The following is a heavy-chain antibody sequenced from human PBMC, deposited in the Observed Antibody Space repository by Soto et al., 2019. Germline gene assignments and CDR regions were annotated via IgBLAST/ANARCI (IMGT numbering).Heavy chain of an antibody. CDR1: DSTSVTMP. Sequence: GSRDSPVQPLDSTSVTMPCTGSARLQARGWSGWPLYLEGSNKYSADSVKGRFTISRDNAKNALYLQMNSLRPEDTAVYYCAKDWAPVVAGRFLDSWGQGTPVTVSS. J-gene: IGHJ5*01. D-gene: IGHD6-19*01. CDR2: YLEGSNK. V-gene: IGHV3-30*18. CDR3: AKDWAPVVAGRFLDS.